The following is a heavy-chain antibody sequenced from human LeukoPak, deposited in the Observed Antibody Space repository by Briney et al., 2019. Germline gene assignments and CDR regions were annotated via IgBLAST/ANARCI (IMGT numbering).Heavy chain of an antibody. D-gene: IGHD1-1*01. V-gene: IGHV3-48*03. J-gene: IGHJ6*03. Sequence: PGGSLRLSCAASGFSFSGYEMNWVCQAPGRGLEWVSYISSSGSTIYYADSVKGRFTISRDNAKNSLYLQMNSLRAEDTAVYYCARDGIYYMDVWGKGTTVTVSS. CDR1: GFSFSGYE. CDR2: ISSSGSTI. CDR3: ARDGIYYMDV.